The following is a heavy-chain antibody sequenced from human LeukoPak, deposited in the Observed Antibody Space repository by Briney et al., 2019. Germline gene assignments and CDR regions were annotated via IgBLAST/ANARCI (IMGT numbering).Heavy chain of an antibody. V-gene: IGHV2-5*01. J-gene: IGHJ2*01. CDR2: IYWNDDK. D-gene: IGHD1-26*01. CDR1: GLSLSPPGLG. CDR3: ALSRIVRIHFDL. Sequence: SGPTLANPTQTLTLTCDFSGLSLSPPGLGVGWIRQPPGKALEWLAIIYWNDDKRYSPSLKSRLTITKDTSKNQVVLTMTNMDPVDTATYYCALSRIVRIHFDLWGRGTLVTVSS.